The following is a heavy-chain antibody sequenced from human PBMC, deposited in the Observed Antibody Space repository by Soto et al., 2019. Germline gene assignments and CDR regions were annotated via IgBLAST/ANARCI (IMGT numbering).Heavy chain of an antibody. V-gene: IGHV4-4*07. CDR1: CGSISGFY. D-gene: IGHD2-21*02. CDR2: IYSSGAT. J-gene: IGHJ4*02. Sequence: PSETLSLTCTGACGSISGFYWSWVRQPAGKGLEWIGRIYSSGATKYNPSLRNRVTMSVDTSTDQYSLNLASMTAADTAVYFCARGPFCGNDCYFDVWGQGTQVTVSS. CDR3: ARGPFCGNDCYFDV.